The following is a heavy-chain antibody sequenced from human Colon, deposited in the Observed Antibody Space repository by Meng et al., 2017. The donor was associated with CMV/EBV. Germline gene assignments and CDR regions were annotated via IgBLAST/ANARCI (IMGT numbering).Heavy chain of an antibody. J-gene: IGHJ6*02. D-gene: IGHD3-3*01. Sequence: GESLKISCVASGFTFNNYAMHWVRQAPGKGLEWVAVISYDESNRYYGDSVKGRFTISRDNSKNTLYLQMNSLRAEDTAVYYCARDGRYYDFWSGYYLYYYYGMDVWGQGTTVTVSS. V-gene: IGHV3-30-3*01. CDR3: ARDGRYYDFWSGYYLYYYYGMDV. CDR2: ISYDESNR. CDR1: GFTFNNYA.